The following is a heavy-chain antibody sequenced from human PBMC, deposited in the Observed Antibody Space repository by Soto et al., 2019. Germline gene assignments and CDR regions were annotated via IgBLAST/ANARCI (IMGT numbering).Heavy chain of an antibody. CDR1: GYTFTSYG. V-gene: IGHV1-18*01. CDR2: ISAYNGNT. Sequence: ASVKVSCKASGYTFTSYGISWVRQAPGQGLEWMGWISAYNGNTNYAQKLQGRVTMTTDTSTSTAYMELRSLRSDDTAVYYCARGFYYDSSGYYYFVDYWGQGTLVTVSS. J-gene: IGHJ4*02. D-gene: IGHD3-22*01. CDR3: ARGFYYDSSGYYYFVDY.